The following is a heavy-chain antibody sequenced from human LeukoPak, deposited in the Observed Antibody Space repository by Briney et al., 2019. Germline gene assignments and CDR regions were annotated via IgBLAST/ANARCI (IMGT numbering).Heavy chain of an antibody. Sequence: ASVKVSCKASGGTFSSYAISWVRQAPGQGLEWMGGIIPIFGTANYAQKFQGRVTITTDESTSTAYMELSSLRSEDTAVYYCARDFPFGDPKRFDPWGQGTLVTVSS. CDR2: IIPIFGTA. J-gene: IGHJ5*02. V-gene: IGHV1-69*05. CDR1: GGTFSSYA. D-gene: IGHD3-3*01. CDR3: ARDFPFGDPKRFDP.